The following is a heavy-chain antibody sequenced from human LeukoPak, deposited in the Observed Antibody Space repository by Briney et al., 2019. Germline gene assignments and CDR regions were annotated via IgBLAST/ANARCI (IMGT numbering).Heavy chain of an antibody. Sequence: SETLSLTSAVYGGSFSGYYWSWIRQPPGKGLEWIGEINHSGSTNYNPSLKSRVTISVDTSKNQFSLKLSSVTAADTAVYYCARGQVVFRAAAGLRFDPWGQGTLVTVSS. CDR2: INHSGST. D-gene: IGHD6-13*01. CDR1: GGSFSGYY. J-gene: IGHJ5*02. V-gene: IGHV4-34*01. CDR3: ARGQVVFRAAAGLRFDP.